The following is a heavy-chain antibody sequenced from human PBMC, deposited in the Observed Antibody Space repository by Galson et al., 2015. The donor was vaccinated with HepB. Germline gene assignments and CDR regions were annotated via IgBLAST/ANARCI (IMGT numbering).Heavy chain of an antibody. CDR3: AREDPHNYYDSSGYYDY. J-gene: IGHJ4*02. CDR1: GFTFSSYW. D-gene: IGHD3-22*01. V-gene: IGHV3-7*03. CDR2: IKQDGSEK. Sequence: SLRLSCAASGFTFSSYWMSWVRQAPGKGLEWVANIKQDGSEKYYVDSVKGRFTISRDNAKNSLYLQMNSLRAEDTAVYYCAREDPHNYYDSSGYYDYWGQGTLVTVSS.